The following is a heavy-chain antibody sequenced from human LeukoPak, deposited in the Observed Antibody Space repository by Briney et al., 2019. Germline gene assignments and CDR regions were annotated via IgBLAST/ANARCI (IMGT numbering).Heavy chain of an antibody. D-gene: IGHD2-8*01. J-gene: IGHJ6*02. CDR2: ISNSGSTV. CDR3: ALGTINKDFYFGMDV. Sequence: GGPLRLSCAASGFTFSDYYMTWLRQAPGKGLDWLSYISNSGSTVFYADSVKGRFTVSRDNAKRSLYLQIESLRDDDTAVYHCALGTINKDFYFGMDVWGQGTTVTVSS. CDR1: GFTFSDYY. V-gene: IGHV3-11*01.